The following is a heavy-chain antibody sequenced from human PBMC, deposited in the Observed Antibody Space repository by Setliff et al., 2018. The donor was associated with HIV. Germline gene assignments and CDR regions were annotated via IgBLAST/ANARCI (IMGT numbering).Heavy chain of an antibody. Sequence: GSLRLSCAASGFTFNNYAMNWVRQAPGKGLQWVASISIRGGYIYYADSVKGRFTISRDNTRNSVYLQMDSLRVDDTAVYYCARVVVVIGSQDYFDYWGQGMLVTVSS. V-gene: IGHV3-21*06. CDR3: ARVVVVIGSQDYFDY. D-gene: IGHD2-21*01. CDR2: ISIRGGYI. CDR1: GFTFNNYA. J-gene: IGHJ4*02.